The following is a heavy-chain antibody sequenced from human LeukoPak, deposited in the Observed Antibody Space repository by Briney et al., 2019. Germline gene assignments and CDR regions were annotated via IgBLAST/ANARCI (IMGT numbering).Heavy chain of an antibody. Sequence: GESLKISCKGSGYSFTSYWIGWVRQMPGKGLEWMGIIYPGDSDTRYSPSFQGQVTISADKSISTAYLQWSSLKASDTAMYYCARRGDSSGYFSHFDIWGQGTMVTVSS. CDR1: GYSFTSYW. CDR2: IYPGDSDT. V-gene: IGHV5-51*01. D-gene: IGHD3-22*01. CDR3: ARRGDSSGYFSHFDI. J-gene: IGHJ3*02.